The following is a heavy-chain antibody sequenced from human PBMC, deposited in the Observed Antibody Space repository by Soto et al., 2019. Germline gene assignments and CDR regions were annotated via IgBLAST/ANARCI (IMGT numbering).Heavy chain of an antibody. CDR2: ISGSGGST. D-gene: IGHD5-12*01. Sequence: GGSLRLSCAASGFTFSSYAMSWVRQAPGKGLEWVSAISGSGGSTYDADSVKGRFNISRDNSKNMLYLQMNSLRAEDTAVYYCARDPLATIPFDYWGQGTLVTVSS. CDR3: ARDPLATIPFDY. CDR1: GFTFSSYA. J-gene: IGHJ4*02. V-gene: IGHV3-23*01.